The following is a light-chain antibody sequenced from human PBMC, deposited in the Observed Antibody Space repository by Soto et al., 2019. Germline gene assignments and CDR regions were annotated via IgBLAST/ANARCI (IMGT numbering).Light chain of an antibody. V-gene: IGKV3-20*01. J-gene: IGKJ1*01. CDR2: RGL. CDR3: HQYGSSPPWT. CDR1: QSVSSR. Sequence: EVVVTQSPDNMSLSPGETATLSCRASQSVSSRVAWYQHKPGQSPRLVIYRGLKRAPGIPPRFSGSGSGTEFTLTISSLESDDVAIYYCHQYGSSPPWTFGQGTKVKIK.